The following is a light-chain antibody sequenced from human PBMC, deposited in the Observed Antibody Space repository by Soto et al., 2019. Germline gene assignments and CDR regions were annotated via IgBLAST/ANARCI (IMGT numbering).Light chain of an antibody. V-gene: IGLV2-23*02. CDR2: EVS. Sequence: QSALTQPASVSGSPGQSITISCTGTHSDVGSYNLVSWYQQHPGKAPKVIIYEVSERPSGVSDRFSGSKSGNTASLMISGLQAEDEADYYCCSYAGSTTQTYVFGRGTKVTGL. CDR3: CSYAGSTTQTYV. CDR1: HSDVGSYNL. J-gene: IGLJ1*01.